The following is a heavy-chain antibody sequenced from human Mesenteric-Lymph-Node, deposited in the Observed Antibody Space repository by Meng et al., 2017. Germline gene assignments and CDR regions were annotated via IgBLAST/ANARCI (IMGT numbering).Heavy chain of an antibody. V-gene: IGHV4-31*01. D-gene: IGHD3-3*01. Sequence: QVPLQVHRPGLVNPSQTLSLPCTVSGGSIRSGGYYWSWIRQHPGKGLEWIGYIYYSGSTYYNPSLKSLVTISVDTSKNQFSLKLSSVTAADTAVYYCARTTIFGVVMTFDYWGQGTLVTVSS. CDR3: ARTTIFGVVMTFDY. CDR2: IYYSGST. J-gene: IGHJ4*02. CDR1: GGSIRSGGYY.